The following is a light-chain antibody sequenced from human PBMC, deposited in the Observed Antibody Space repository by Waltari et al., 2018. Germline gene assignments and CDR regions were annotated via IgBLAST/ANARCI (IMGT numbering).Light chain of an antibody. CDR2: GAS. J-gene: IGKJ1*01. Sequence: EIVLTQSPGTLSLSPGERATLSCRASQSVSSSYLAWYQQKPGQAPSLLIYGASSRATGVPDRFSGSGSGTDFTLTISRLEPEDFAVYYCQQRSNRPPWTFGQGTRVEIK. CDR1: QSVSSSY. CDR3: QQRSNRPPWT. V-gene: IGKV3D-20*02.